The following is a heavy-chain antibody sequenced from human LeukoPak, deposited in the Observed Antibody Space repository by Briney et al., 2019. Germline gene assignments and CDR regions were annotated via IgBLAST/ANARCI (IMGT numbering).Heavy chain of an antibody. CDR1: GFTFDDYA. V-gene: IGHV3-9*03. D-gene: IGHD6-19*01. CDR3: AKDKVGYSSGRFDY. CDR2: ISWNSGSI. J-gene: IGHJ4*02. Sequence: GGSLRLSCAASGFTFDDYAMHWVRQAPGKGLEWVSGISWNSGSIGYADSVKGRFTISRDNAKNSLYLQMNSLRAEDMALYYCAKDKVGYSSGRFDYWGQGTLGTVSS.